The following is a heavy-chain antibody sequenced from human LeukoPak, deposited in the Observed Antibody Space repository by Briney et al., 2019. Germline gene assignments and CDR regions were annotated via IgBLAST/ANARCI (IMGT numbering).Heavy chain of an antibody. J-gene: IGHJ4*02. V-gene: IGHV7-4-1*02. CDR1: GYTFTSYA. CDR3: AREELRYFDNETGEHDY. D-gene: IGHD3-9*01. CDR2: INTNTGNP. Sequence: GASVKVSCKASGYTFTSYAMNWVRQAPGQGLEWMGWINTNTGNPTYAQGFRGRLVFSLDTSVSTAYLQISRLKAEDTAVYYCAREELRYFDNETGEHDYWGQGTLVTVSS.